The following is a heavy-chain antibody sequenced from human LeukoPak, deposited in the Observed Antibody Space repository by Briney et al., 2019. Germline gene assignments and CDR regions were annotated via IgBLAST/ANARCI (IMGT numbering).Heavy chain of an antibody. CDR3: ARQTGSGLFILP. V-gene: IGHV4-39*01. D-gene: IGHD3/OR15-3a*01. CDR2: IYYSGNT. CDR1: GVSISSNNSY. J-gene: IGHJ4*02. Sequence: SETLSLTCTVSGVSISSNNSYWGWIRQPPGKWLEWIGSIYYSGNTYYNSSFKSQVSTSINTSNNHCTCRLTSVTAADTAVYYCARQTGSGLFILPGGQAALVADCS.